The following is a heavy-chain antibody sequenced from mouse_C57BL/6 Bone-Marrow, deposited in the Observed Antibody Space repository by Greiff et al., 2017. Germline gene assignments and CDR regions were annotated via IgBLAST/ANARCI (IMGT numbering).Heavy chain of an antibody. Sequence: VQLQQSGAELVMPGASVKLSCKASGYTFTSYWMHWVKQRPGQGLEWIGEIDPSDSYTNYNQKFKGKSTLTVDKSSSTAYMQLSSLTSEDSAVYYCARELRPHYFDYWGQGTTLTVSS. D-gene: IGHD3-2*02. CDR1: GYTFTSYW. CDR2: IDPSDSYT. J-gene: IGHJ2*01. V-gene: IGHV1-69*01. CDR3: ARELRPHYFDY.